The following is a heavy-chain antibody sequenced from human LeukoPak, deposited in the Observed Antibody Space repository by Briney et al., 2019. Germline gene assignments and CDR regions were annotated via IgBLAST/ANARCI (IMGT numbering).Heavy chain of an antibody. CDR3: AKGAKRVVGATTHWIDP. V-gene: IGHV3-30*18. CDR2: ISYDGSNK. CDR1: GFTFSSYG. D-gene: IGHD1-26*01. J-gene: IGHJ5*02. Sequence: GGSLRLSCAASGFTFSSYGMHWVRQAPGKGLEWVAVISYDGSNKKYADSVKGRFTISRDNSKNTLYLQMNSLRAEDTAVYYCAKGAKRVVGATTHWIDPWGQGTLVTVSS.